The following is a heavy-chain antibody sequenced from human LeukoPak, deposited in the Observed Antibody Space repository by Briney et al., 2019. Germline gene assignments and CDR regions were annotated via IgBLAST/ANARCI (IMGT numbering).Heavy chain of an antibody. D-gene: IGHD3-3*02. CDR1: GFTSGDYA. Sequence: GRSLRLSCTASGFTSGDYAMSWFRQAPGKGLEWVGFIRSKAYGGTTEYAASVKGRFTISRDDSKSIAYLQMNSLKTEDTAVYYCTRGRPVSKGVWGKGTTVTVSS. V-gene: IGHV3-49*03. J-gene: IGHJ6*04. CDR2: IRSKAYGGTT. CDR3: TRGRPVSKGV.